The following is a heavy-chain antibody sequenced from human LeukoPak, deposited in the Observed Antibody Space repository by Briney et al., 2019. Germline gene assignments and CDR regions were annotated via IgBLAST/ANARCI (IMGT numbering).Heavy chain of an antibody. CDR3: ARHPDLQYYYDPTNYGIDP. CDR2: ISGNGHST. J-gene: IGHJ5*02. CDR1: GFTFDDYA. V-gene: IGHV3-23*01. Sequence: GGSLRLSCAASGFTFDDYAMHWVRQAPGKGLDWVSAISGNGHSTYYADSVKGRFTISRDNSKNTLHLQMNGLRAEDTAIYYCARHPDLQYYYDPTNYGIDPWGQGTLVTVSS. D-gene: IGHD3-22*01.